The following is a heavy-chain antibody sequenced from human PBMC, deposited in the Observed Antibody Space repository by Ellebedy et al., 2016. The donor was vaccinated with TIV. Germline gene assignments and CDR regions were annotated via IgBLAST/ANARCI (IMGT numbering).Heavy chain of an antibody. J-gene: IGHJ3*02. CDR1: GGSFTGYY. Sequence: MPSETLSLTCAVYGGSFTGYYWDWIRQPPGKGLEWIGEINHSGSTNYNPSLKSRVTISIDTSKHHFSLRLSSVTAADTAVYYCARDSRDGFTPNAFDIWGQGTLVTVSS. CDR2: INHSGST. D-gene: IGHD5-24*01. V-gene: IGHV4-34*01. CDR3: ARDSRDGFTPNAFDI.